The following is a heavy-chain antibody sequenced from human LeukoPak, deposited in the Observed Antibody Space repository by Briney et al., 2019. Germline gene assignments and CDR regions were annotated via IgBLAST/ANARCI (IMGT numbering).Heavy chain of an antibody. CDR3: ARDSLVGIAARSSTPPLGY. CDR1: GGTFSSYA. Sequence: ASVKVSCKASGGTFSSYAISWVRQAPGQGLEWMGRIIPILGIANYAQEFQGRVTITADKSTSTAYMELSSLRSEDTAVYYCARDSLVGIAARSSTPPLGYWGQGTLVTVSS. CDR2: IIPILGIA. D-gene: IGHD6-6*01. J-gene: IGHJ4*02. V-gene: IGHV1-69*04.